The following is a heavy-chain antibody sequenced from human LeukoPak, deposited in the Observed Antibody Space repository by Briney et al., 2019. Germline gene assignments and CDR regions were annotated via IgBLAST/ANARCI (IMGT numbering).Heavy chain of an antibody. V-gene: IGHV3-23*01. CDR1: GFTFSSYA. CDR3: SRFRWGDYYYYGVDV. Sequence: GGSLRLSCAASGFTFSSYALNWVRQAPGQGLEWVSAISGSGGSTYYADSVKGRFTISRDTSKNMLYLQLNSLRAEDTAIYYCSRFRWGDYYYYGVDVWGQGTTVTVSS. J-gene: IGHJ6*02. D-gene: IGHD3-16*01. CDR2: ISGSGGST.